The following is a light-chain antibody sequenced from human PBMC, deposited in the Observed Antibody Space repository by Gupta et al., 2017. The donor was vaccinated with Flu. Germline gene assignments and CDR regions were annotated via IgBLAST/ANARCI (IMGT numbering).Light chain of an antibody. CDR2: GAS. Sequence: EIVFTQSPVTLYLSPGERATLSCRASQSVNNHLLTWYQQKPGHAPRLLIYGASSRATGVPDRFSGSGCGTEFTLTISRQEPEEFAVYYCQHDGISLCTFGQGTKVDIK. V-gene: IGKV3-20*01. CDR3: QHDGISLCT. J-gene: IGKJ2*02. CDR1: QSVNNHL.